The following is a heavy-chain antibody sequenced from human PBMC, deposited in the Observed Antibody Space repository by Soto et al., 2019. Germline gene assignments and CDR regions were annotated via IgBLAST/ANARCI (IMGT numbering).Heavy chain of an antibody. CDR3: ARGRGYSGDDHYYYFDMDV. Sequence: QVQLVQSGAEVKKPGSSVKVSCKASGGTFNNYPITWVRQAPGEGLERMGGSIPIFGTANYAQKFQGRVTISVDESTSTAYMELSSLRSEDTVVYYCARGRGYSGDDHYYYFDMDVWGQGTTVTVSS. J-gene: IGHJ6*02. D-gene: IGHD5-12*01. V-gene: IGHV1-69*01. CDR2: SIPIFGTA. CDR1: GGTFNNYP.